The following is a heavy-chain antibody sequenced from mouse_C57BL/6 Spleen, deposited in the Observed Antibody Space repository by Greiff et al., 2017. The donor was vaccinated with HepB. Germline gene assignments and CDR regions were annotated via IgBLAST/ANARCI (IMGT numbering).Heavy chain of an antibody. CDR3: ARVVATGYFDV. Sequence: QVQLQQPGAELVRPGTSVKLSCKASGYTFTSYWMHWVKQRPGQGLEWIGVIDPSDSYTNYNQKFKGKATLTVDTSSSTAYMQLSSLTSDDSAVYYCARVVATGYFDVWGTGTTVTVSS. D-gene: IGHD1-1*01. CDR1: GYTFTSYW. J-gene: IGHJ1*03. V-gene: IGHV1-59*01. CDR2: IDPSDSYT.